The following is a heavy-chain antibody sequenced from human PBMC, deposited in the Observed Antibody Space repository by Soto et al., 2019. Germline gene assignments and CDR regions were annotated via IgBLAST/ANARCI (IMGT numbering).Heavy chain of an antibody. CDR2: IYDSGST. V-gene: IGHV4-30-2*01. Sequence: PSETLSLTCAVSRDSISRGGYSWTWLRQPPGTALAWIGNIYDSGSTSYNPSLKSRVTMSVDTSKNRFSLRLTSVTAADTAVYFCASGRSSYYYRGMAAWGQGTTVTVSS. D-gene: IGHD6-6*01. CDR1: RDSISRGGYS. CDR3: ASGRSSYYYRGMAA. J-gene: IGHJ6*02.